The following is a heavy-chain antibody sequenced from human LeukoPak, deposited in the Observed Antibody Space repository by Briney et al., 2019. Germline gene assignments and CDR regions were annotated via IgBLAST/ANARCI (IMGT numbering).Heavy chain of an antibody. CDR2: ISSSGSTI. CDR3: ARYPTISDAFDI. Sequence: GESLRLSCAASGFTFSSYEMNWVRQAPGKGLEWVSYISSSGSTIYYADSVKGRFTISRDNAKNSLYLQMNSLRAEDTAVYYCARYPTISDAFDIWGQGTMVTVSS. V-gene: IGHV3-48*03. CDR1: GFTFSSYE. J-gene: IGHJ3*02. D-gene: IGHD3-9*01.